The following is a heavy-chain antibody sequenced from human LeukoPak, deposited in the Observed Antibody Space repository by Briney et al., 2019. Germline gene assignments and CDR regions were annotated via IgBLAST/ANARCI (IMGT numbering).Heavy chain of an antibody. V-gene: IGHV4-39*01. Sequence: SETLSLTCSVSGSSISGGTYYWGWIRQPPGKGLEWIGSIYYTGSTYANPSHKSRVTISVDTSKNQFSLKLSSVTAADTAVYYCARRGGSGRAFDYWGQGTLVTVSS. CDR2: IYYTGST. CDR3: ARRGGSGRAFDY. J-gene: IGHJ4*02. D-gene: IGHD1-26*01. CDR1: GSSISGGTYY.